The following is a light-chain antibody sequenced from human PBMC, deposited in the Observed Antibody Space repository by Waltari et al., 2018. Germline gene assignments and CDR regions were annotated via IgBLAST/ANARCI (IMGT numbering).Light chain of an antibody. CDR1: SSDVGRYNY. Sequence: QSALTQPASVSGSPGQSITISCTGSSSDVGRYNYVSWYQQFPDRAPKIIIYDFTNPPSGVSNRFSGSKSANTASLTISGLQPEDEAEYYCASYNPGSTLVFGGGTKLTVL. J-gene: IGLJ3*02. CDR2: DFT. CDR3: ASYNPGSTLV. V-gene: IGLV2-14*01.